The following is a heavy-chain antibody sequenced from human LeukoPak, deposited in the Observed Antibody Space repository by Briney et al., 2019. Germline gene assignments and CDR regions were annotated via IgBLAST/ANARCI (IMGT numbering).Heavy chain of an antibody. Sequence: GGSLRLSCAASGFTFSSYAMHWVRQAPGKGLEWVAVISYDGSNKYYADSVKGRFTISRDNSKNTLYLQMNSLRAEDTAVYYCARDSGTPGRDGYNPAYYSDYWGQGTLVTVSS. J-gene: IGHJ4*02. CDR2: ISYDGSNK. CDR3: ARDSGTPGRDGYNPAYYSDY. V-gene: IGHV3-30-3*01. D-gene: IGHD5-24*01. CDR1: GFTFSSYA.